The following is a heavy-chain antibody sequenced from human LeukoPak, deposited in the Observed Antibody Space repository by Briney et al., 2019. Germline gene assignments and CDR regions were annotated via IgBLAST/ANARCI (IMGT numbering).Heavy chain of an antibody. D-gene: IGHD5-24*01. CDR3: AKDVHPVSGDGYTNYYYYGVDV. CDR2: ISYDGSNK. Sequence: PGGSLRLSCAASGFTFSSYGMPWVRQAPGKGLEWVAVISYDGSNKYYADSVKGRFTISRDNSKNTLYLQKNSLRAEDTAVYYCAKDVHPVSGDGYTNYYYYGVDVWGQGTTVTVSS. V-gene: IGHV3-30*18. CDR1: GFTFSSYG. J-gene: IGHJ6*02.